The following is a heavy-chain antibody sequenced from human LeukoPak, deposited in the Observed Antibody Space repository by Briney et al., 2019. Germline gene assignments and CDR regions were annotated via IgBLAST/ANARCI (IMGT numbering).Heavy chain of an antibody. CDR1: GYTFTGYY. Sequence: ASVKVSCKASGYTFTGYYMHWVRQAPGQGLEWMGWINPNSGGTSYAQKFQGRVTMTRDTSISTAYMELSRLRSDDTAVYYCARDHYGSGSYYRDAFDIWGQGTMVTVSS. CDR2: INPNSGGT. D-gene: IGHD3-10*01. CDR3: ARDHYGSGSYYRDAFDI. V-gene: IGHV1-2*02. J-gene: IGHJ3*02.